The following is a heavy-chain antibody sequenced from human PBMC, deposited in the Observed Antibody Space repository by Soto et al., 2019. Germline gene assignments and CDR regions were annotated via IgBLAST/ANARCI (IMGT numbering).Heavy chain of an antibody. CDR1: GFPFSDIW. Sequence: EVQLVESGGGLVQPGGSLRLSCAASGFPFSDIWLSWSRQSPGKGLECVANIKTDGSEKYYVDPVKGRFTISRDNAKNSLYLQMNSLRAEDTAVYYCASSMGRGGNDYWGQGTLVAVSS. CDR3: ASSMGRGGNDY. D-gene: IGHD3-10*01. V-gene: IGHV3-7*05. J-gene: IGHJ4*02. CDR2: IKTDGSEK.